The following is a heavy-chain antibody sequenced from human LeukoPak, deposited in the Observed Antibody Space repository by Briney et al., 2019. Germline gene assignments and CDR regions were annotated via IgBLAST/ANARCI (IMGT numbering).Heavy chain of an antibody. CDR2: ITSSSNYI. CDR3: TRDLAFYYYDSSGYFGAFDI. J-gene: IGHJ3*02. V-gene: IGHV3-21*01. CDR1: GFTFSSLS. Sequence: GGSLRLSCAASGFTFSSLSMNWVRQAPGKGLEWVSSITSSSNYIHYADSVKGRFTISRDNAKSSLYLQMNSLRAEDTAVYYCTRDLAFYYYDSSGYFGAFDIWGQGTTVTVSS. D-gene: IGHD3-22*01.